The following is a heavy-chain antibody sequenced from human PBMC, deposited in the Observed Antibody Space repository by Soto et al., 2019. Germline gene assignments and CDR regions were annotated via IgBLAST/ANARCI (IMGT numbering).Heavy chain of an antibody. V-gene: IGHV3-30*18. CDR2: ISYDGSNK. CDR1: GFTFSSYG. CDR3: AKDGRITIFGVVIDYYYMDV. D-gene: IGHD3-3*01. J-gene: IGHJ6*03. Sequence: GGSLRLSCAASGFTFSSYGMHWVRQAPGKGLEWVAVISYDGSNKYYADSVKGRFTISRDNSKNTLYLQMNSLRAEDTAVYYCAKDGRITIFGVVIDYYYMDVWGKGTTVTVSS.